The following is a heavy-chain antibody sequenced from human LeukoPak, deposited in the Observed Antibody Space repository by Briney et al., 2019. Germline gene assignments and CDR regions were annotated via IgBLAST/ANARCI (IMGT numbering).Heavy chain of an antibody. V-gene: IGHV3-23*01. J-gene: IGHJ4*02. CDR2: ISGSGAYT. CDR1: GFTFSSYA. Sequence: GGSLRLSCAASGFTFSSYAMSWVRQAPGKGLEWVSTISGSGAYTYHADSVKGRFTISRDNSKNTLYLQMNSLRAEDTAVYYCARDTYYYDSSGYHKFDYWGQGTLVTVSS. D-gene: IGHD3-22*01. CDR3: ARDTYYYDSSGYHKFDY.